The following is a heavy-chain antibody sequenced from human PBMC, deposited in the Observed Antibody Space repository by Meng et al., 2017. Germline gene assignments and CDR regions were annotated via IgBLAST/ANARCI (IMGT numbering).Heavy chain of an antibody. CDR1: GFSLSTSGMC. CDR3: ARMKITMIGEGSDAFDI. CDR2: IDWDDDK. V-gene: IGHV2-70*01. Sequence: SGPPLVKRTQTLTLTCTFCGFSLSTSGMCVSWIRQPPGKALEWLALIDWDDDKYYSTSLKTRLTISKDTSKNQVVLTMTNMDPVDTATYYCARMKITMIGEGSDAFDIWGQGTMVTVSS. D-gene: IGHD3-22*01. J-gene: IGHJ3*02.